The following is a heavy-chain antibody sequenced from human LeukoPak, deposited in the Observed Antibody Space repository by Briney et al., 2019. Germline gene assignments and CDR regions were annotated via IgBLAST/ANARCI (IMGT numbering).Heavy chain of an antibody. Sequence: SVKVSCKASGGTFSSYAISWVRQAPGQGLEWMGRIIPIVGTANYAQKFQGRVTITTGEATSPAAMELSSLRSEDTAVYYCAGGVEGAPGSYYYYYYMDVWGKGTTVTVSS. CDR2: IIPIVGTA. CDR3: AGGVEGAPGSYYYYYYMDV. D-gene: IGHD1-14*01. J-gene: IGHJ6*03. CDR1: GGTFSSYA. V-gene: IGHV1-69*05.